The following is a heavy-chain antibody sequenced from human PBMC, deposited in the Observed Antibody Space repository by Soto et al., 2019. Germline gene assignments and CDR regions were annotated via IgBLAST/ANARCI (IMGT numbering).Heavy chain of an antibody. V-gene: IGHV3-66*01. Sequence: EVQLVESGGDLVQPGGSLRLSCAASGFAVSSNYMTWVRQAPGKGLEWVSVIHSGGDTHYADSVRGRFTISRDNSKSTLYLQTNSLRAEDTAVYYCARSRTGTTYGGMDVWGQGTTVTVSS. CDR1: GFAVSSNY. CDR2: IHSGGDT. D-gene: IGHD1-7*01. CDR3: ARSRTGTTYGGMDV. J-gene: IGHJ6*02.